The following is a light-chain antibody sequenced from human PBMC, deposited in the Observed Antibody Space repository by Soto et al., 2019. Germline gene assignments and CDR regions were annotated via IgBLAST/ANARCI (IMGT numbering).Light chain of an antibody. CDR3: QQYNNWPPEYT. J-gene: IGKJ2*01. CDR1: QSVNTR. Sequence: EIVMTQSPATLSVSPGERATLSCRASQSVNTRLAWYQQKPGQAPRLVIYDASTRATGIPARFSGSGSGTEFTLTISSLQSEHFAVYHCQQYNNWPPEYTFGQGTKLEIK. V-gene: IGKV3D-15*01. CDR2: DAS.